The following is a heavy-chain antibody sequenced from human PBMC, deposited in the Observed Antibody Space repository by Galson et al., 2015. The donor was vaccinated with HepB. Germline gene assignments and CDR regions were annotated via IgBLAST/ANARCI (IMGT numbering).Heavy chain of an antibody. J-gene: IGHJ4*02. D-gene: IGHD3-22*01. CDR1: GFTFKNYG. CDR2: ISYDGRNK. Sequence: SLRLSCAASGFTFKNYGMHWVRQAPGKGLQWVALISYDGRNKYYEDSVKGQFTISRDNSKNILYLQMNSLRAEDTAVYYCAKEYDSSTYYYYFDYWGQGTQVTVS. CDR3: AKEYDSSTYYYYFDY. V-gene: IGHV3-30*18.